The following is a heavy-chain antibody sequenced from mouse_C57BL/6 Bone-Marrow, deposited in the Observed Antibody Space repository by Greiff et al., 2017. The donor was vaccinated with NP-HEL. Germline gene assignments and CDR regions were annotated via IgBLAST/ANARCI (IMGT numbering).Heavy chain of an antibody. CDR1: GYTFTSYW. CDR2: IYPSDSET. D-gene: IGHD2-1*01. V-gene: IGHV1-61*01. J-gene: IGHJ4*01. CDR3: AFYYGPYAMDY. Sequence: VQLQQPGAELVRPGSSVKLSCKASGYTFTSYWMDWVKQRPGQGLEWIGNIYPSDSETHYNQKFKDKATLTVDKSSSTAYMQLSSLTSEDSAVYYCAFYYGPYAMDYWGQGTSVTVSS.